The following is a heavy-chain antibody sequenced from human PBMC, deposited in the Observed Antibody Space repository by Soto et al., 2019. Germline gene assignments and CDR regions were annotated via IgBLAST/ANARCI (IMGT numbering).Heavy chain of an antibody. CDR2: VFHTGGT. CDR3: ARVFSSGSGWMYYLDF. Sequence: QVQLQESGPGLVKPSETLSLTCTVSSDSIAGENWWSWVRQPPGLGLEWIGEVFHTGGTNYNPSLQSRVTMEVDKSKTQFSLKLISATAADTAVYYCARVFSSGSGWMYYLDFWGQGTLVSVSS. V-gene: IGHV4-4*02. CDR1: SDSIAGENW. D-gene: IGHD6-19*01. J-gene: IGHJ4*02.